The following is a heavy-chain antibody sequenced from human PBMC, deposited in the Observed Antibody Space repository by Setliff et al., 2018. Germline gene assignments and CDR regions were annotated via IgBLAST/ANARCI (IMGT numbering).Heavy chain of an antibody. V-gene: IGHV4-39*01. CDR1: GGSISDNYY. J-gene: IGHJ4*02. D-gene: IGHD5-12*01. CDR3: ARASRLGYSGYDCAFDY. Sequence: SETLSLTCTVSGGSISDNYYWGWIRQSPGKELEWIGGISHSANKYYNPSFRTGVTISVDMSKNQFFLNLDSVIAADTALYYCARASRLGYSGYDCAFDYWGQGMLVTVSS. CDR2: ISHSANK.